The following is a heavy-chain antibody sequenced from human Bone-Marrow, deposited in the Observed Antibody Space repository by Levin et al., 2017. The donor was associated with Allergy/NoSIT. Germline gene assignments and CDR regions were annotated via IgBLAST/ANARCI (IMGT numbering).Heavy chain of an antibody. V-gene: IGHV3-15*01. CDR3: TTGTGRRGHYDILTGSFY. J-gene: IGHJ4*02. D-gene: IGHD3-9*01. CDR1: GFTFSNAW. CDR2: IKSKTDGGTT. Sequence: GGSLRLSCAASGFTFSNAWMSWVRQAPGKGLEWVGRIKSKTDGGTTDYAAPVKGRFTISRDDSKNTLYLQMNSLKTEDTAVYYCTTGTGRRGHYDILTGSFYWGQGTLVTVSS.